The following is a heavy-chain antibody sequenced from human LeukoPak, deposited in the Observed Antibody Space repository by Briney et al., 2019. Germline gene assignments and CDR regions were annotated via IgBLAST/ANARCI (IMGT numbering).Heavy chain of an antibody. J-gene: IGHJ4*02. Sequence: PSESLSLTCTVSGGSISSNSYYWGWIRQTPGKGLEWIGSIYYSGSTYYNPSLKSRVTISVDTSKNQFSLKLSSVTATDTAVYYCARRPITGYFDYWGQGTLVTVSS. CDR1: GGSISSNSYY. D-gene: IGHD1-14*01. CDR2: IYYSGST. V-gene: IGHV4-39*01. CDR3: ARRPITGYFDY.